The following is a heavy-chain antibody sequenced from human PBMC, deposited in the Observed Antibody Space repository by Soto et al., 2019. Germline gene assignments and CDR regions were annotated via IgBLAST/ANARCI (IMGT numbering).Heavy chain of an antibody. V-gene: IGHV1-69*13. J-gene: IGHJ6*02. D-gene: IGHD3-10*01. CDR1: GGTFSSYA. CDR3: ARALWCGESPVYYYRMDV. CDR2: IIPIFGTA. Sequence: SVKVSCKASGGTFSSYAISWVRQAPGQGLEWMGGIIPIFGTANYAQKFQGRVTITADESTSTAYMELSSLRSEDTAVYYCARALWCGESPVYYYRMDVWGQGTTVTV.